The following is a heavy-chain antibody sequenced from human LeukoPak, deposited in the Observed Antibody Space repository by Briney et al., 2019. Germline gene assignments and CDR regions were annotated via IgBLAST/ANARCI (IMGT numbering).Heavy chain of an antibody. D-gene: IGHD6-19*01. CDR2: ISSSSSI. CDR1: GFTFSSYS. CDR3: ARGVAVAGTWYWFDP. V-gene: IGHV3-21*01. J-gene: IGHJ5*02. Sequence: GGSLRLSCAASGFTFSSYSMNWVRQAPGKGLEWVSSISSSSSIYYVDSAKGRFTISRDNAKNSLYLQMNSLRAEDTAVYYCARGVAVAGTWYWFDPWGQGTLVTVSS.